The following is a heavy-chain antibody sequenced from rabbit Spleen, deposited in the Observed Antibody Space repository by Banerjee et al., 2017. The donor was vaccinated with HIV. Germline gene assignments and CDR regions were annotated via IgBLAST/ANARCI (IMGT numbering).Heavy chain of an antibody. J-gene: IGHJ4*01. Sequence: QSLEESGGDLVKPGASLTLTCTASGVSFSSSSYMCWVRQAPGKGLEWIACIDTGSSGFTYFATWAQGRFTCSKTSSTTVTLQMTRLTAADTATYFCVREVAARFNLWGQGTLVTVS. CDR2: IDTGSSGFT. CDR1: GVSFSSSSY. V-gene: IGHV1S40*01. CDR3: VREVAARFNL. D-gene: IGHD4-1*01.